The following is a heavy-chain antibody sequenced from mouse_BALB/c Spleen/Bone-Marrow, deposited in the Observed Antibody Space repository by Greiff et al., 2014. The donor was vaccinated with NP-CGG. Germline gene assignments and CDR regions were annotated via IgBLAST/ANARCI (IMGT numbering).Heavy chain of an antibody. CDR1: GFSLTSYG. CDR2: KWAGGTT. CDR3: ARTGTKDYFDY. Sequence: VQLQQSGPGLVAPSQGLSITCTVSGFSLTSYGVHWVRQPPGKGLEWLGVKWAGGTTSYNSALMSRLSISRDNSKSQVFLKMNSLQTDDTAIYYCARTGTKDYFDYWGQGTTLTVSS. V-gene: IGHV2-9*02. J-gene: IGHJ2*01. D-gene: IGHD4-1*01.